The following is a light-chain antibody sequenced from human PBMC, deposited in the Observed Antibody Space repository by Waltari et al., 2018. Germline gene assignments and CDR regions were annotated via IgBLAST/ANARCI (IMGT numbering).Light chain of an antibody. CDR2: WAS. CDR1: QNILYSSNSKNY. J-gene: IGKJ2*01. Sequence: DIVMTQSPDSLAVSLGERATINCKSSQNILYSSNSKNYLAWYQHKPGQPPTLLIYWASTRESGVPDRFSGSGSETDFTLTISSLQAEDVAVYYCQQYYSIPYTFGQGTKLEIK. V-gene: IGKV4-1*01. CDR3: QQYYSIPYT.